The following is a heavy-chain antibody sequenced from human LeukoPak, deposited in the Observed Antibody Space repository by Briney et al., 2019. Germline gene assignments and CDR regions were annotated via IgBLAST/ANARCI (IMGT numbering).Heavy chain of an antibody. CDR2: INHSGST. CDR3: AKRISPVAGYFDY. CDR1: GGSFSGYY. Sequence: SETLSLTCAVYGGSFSGYYWSWIRQPPGKGLEGIGEINHSGSTYYNPSLKSRVTISVDTSKKQFYLKLSSVTAADAAVYYCAKRISPVAGYFDYWGQGTLVTVSS. D-gene: IGHD6-19*01. J-gene: IGHJ4*02. V-gene: IGHV4-34*01.